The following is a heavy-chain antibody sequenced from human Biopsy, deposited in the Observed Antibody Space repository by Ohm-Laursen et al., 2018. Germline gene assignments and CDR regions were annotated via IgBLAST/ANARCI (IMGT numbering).Heavy chain of an antibody. V-gene: IGHV4-34*01. D-gene: IGHD4/OR15-4a*01. Sequence: PSETLSLTCAVDSGSFSGYDWTWIRQPPGKGLEWVGEFSHTGTTIYNPSLKSRLTISVDKSKNHFSLRLTSVTAADTATYFCARGPYGDNAGAFDVWGQGTVVTVSS. CDR2: FSHTGTT. CDR3: ARGPYGDNAGAFDV. CDR1: SGSFSGYD. J-gene: IGHJ3*01.